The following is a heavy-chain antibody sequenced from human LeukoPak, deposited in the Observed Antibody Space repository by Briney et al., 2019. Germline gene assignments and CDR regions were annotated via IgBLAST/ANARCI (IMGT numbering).Heavy chain of an antibody. CDR1: Y. CDR3: ARAANAWYYFDY. CDR2: IYYSGST. D-gene: IGHD2-2*01. V-gene: IGHV4-31*02. Sequence: YWIGWVRQMPGKGLEWIGYIYYSGSTYYNPSLKSRVTISVDTSKNQFSLKLTSVSAADTAVYFCARAANAWYYFDYWGQGTLVTVSS. J-gene: IGHJ4*02.